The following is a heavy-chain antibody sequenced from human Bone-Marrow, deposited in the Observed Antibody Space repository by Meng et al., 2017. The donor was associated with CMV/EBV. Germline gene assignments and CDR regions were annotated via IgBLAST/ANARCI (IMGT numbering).Heavy chain of an antibody. CDR3: ARDPTIFGVVPSD. J-gene: IGHJ4*02. CDR2: IYYSGST. V-gene: IGHV4-39*07. CDR1: GGSISSSSYY. D-gene: IGHD3-3*01. Sequence: GSLRLSCTVSGGSISSSSYYWGWIRQPPGKGLEWIGSIYYSGSTYYNPSLKSRVTISVDTSKNQFSLKLSSVTAADTAVYYCARDPTIFGVVPSDWGQGTPVTFSS.